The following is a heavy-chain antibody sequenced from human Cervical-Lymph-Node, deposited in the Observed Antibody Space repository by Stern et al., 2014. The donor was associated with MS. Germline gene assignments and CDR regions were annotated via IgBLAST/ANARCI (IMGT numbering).Heavy chain of an antibody. Sequence: QVQLGQSGGGVVQPGRSLRLSCAASGFTFSRYGMHWVRQAPGKGLEWVAVIWYDGSNKYYADSMKGRFTISRDNSKNTLYLQMNSLRAEDTAVYYCAREAYSNGYYYFDYWGQGTLVTVSS. CDR1: GFTFSRYG. CDR3: AREAYSNGYYYFDY. CDR2: IWYDGSNK. D-gene: IGHD3-22*01. J-gene: IGHJ4*02. V-gene: IGHV3-33*01.